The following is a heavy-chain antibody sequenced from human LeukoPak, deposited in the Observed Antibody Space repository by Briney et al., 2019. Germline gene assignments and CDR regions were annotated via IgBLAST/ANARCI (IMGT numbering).Heavy chain of an antibody. Sequence: SETLSLTCAVYGGSFSGYYWSWIRQPPGKGLEWIGEINHSGSTNYNPSLKSRVTISVDTSKNQFSLKLSSVTAADTAVYYCARGRATITRGHAFDIWAKGQWSPSLQ. J-gene: IGHJ3*02. CDR3: ARGRATITRGHAFDI. CDR2: INHSGST. V-gene: IGHV4-34*01. D-gene: IGHD5-24*01. CDR1: GGSFSGYY.